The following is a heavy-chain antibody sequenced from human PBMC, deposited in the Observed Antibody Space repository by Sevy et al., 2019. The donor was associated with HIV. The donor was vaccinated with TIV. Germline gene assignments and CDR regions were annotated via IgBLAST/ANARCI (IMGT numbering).Heavy chain of an antibody. CDR1: GFTFSSYS. V-gene: IGHV3-48*01. D-gene: IGHD4-17*01. J-gene: IGHJ3*02. CDR3: ARDRVDYGGNSDAFDI. Sequence: GGSLRLSCAASGFTFSSYSMNWVRQAPGKGLEWVAYISSNSSTIYYADSVKGRFTISRDNAKNSLYLQMNSLRAEDTAVYYCARDRVDYGGNSDAFDIWGQGTMVTVSS. CDR2: ISSNSSTI.